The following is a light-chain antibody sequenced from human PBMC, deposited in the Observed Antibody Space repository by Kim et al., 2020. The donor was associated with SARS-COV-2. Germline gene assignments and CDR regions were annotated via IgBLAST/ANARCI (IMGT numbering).Light chain of an antibody. CDR1: QSISSW. J-gene: IGKJ2*01. CDR2: DAS. Sequence: SASVGDRVTITCRTRQSISSWLAWYQQKPGKAPTLLIYDASSLESGVPSRFSGSGSGTEFTLTISSLQPDDFATYYCQQYNSYSYTFGQGTKLEI. V-gene: IGKV1-5*01. CDR3: QQYNSYSYT.